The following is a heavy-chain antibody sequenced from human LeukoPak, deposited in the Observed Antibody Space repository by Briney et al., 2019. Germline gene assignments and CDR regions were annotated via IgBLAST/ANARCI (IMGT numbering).Heavy chain of an antibody. CDR2: IYYRGSS. D-gene: IGHD3-22*01. CDR3: ARQSDSSGYYSFNY. J-gene: IGHJ4*02. V-gene: IGHV4-39*01. Sequence: PSETLSLTCTVSGGSISSSSHYWGWIRQPPGKGLEWIGTIYYRGSSSYNPSLKSRVTMSVDTPKNHFSLKLSSVTAADTAVYFCARQSDSSGYYSFNYWGQGTLVTVSS. CDR1: GGSISSSSHY.